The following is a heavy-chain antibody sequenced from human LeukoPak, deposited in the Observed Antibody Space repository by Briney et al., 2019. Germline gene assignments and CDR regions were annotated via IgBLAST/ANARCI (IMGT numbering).Heavy chain of an antibody. J-gene: IGHJ4*02. CDR1: GGCFSGYF. V-gene: IGHV4-34*01. CDR3: ARFGTY. D-gene: IGHD3-10*01. Sequence: PSETLSLTCAVSGGCFSGYFWSWIRQPPGKGLEWIGEINPSGSANYNPSLKSRVTISVDTSKNQFSLKLSSVTAADTAVYYCARFGTYWGQGTLVTVSS. CDR2: INPSGSA.